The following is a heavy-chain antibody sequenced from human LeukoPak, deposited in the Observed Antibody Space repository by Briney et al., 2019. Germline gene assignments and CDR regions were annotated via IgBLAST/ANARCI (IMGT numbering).Heavy chain of an antibody. CDR2: VRYDGTNN. J-gene: IGHJ4*02. CDR1: GFTFSFNNYG. V-gene: IGHV3-30*02. D-gene: IGHD1-26*01. CDR3: AKDYGYSYGYLDH. Sequence: PRRSLRLSCAAAGFTFSFNNYGMHWLRHAPGKGLEWVTFVRYDGTNNYYAESVNGRFTVSRDNSKNTVYLQMSSLRTEDTAVYYCAKDYGYSYGYLDHWGQGTLVTVSS.